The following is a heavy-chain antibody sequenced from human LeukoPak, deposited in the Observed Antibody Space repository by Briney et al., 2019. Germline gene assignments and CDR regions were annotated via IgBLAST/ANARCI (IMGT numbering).Heavy chain of an antibody. CDR2: ITDTGDST. D-gene: IGHD3-9*01. CDR1: GLTFDSSA. V-gene: IGHV3-23*01. J-gene: IGHJ4*02. Sequence: GGSLRLSCAASGLTFDSSAMSWVRQAPGEGVEWVSTITDTGDSTHYADCVEGRFTISSDNSQTTLYPQTNSLSTEDTAEYYCAKDYDKSIGSLDYCGQGPLATV. CDR3: AKDYDKSIGSLDY.